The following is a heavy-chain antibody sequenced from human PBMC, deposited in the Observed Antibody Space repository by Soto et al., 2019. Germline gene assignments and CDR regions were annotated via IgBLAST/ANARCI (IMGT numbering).Heavy chain of an antibody. D-gene: IGHD2-2*01. J-gene: IGHJ6*01. V-gene: IGHV3-23*01. Sequence: RAALRLPWTASGGIPRPYGKSVCRHAPGKRKEWVSAISSSGDSSYYADPVKGRFTISRDSSKNLLFLQMNSLRAEDTAIYYCAREFCSNISGYADRTFQLWG. CDR1: GGIPRPYG. CDR3: AREFCSNISGYADRTFQL. CDR2: ISSSGDSS.